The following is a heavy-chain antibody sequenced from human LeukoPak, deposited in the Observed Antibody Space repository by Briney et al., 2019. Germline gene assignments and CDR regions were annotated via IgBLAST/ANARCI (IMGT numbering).Heavy chain of an antibody. Sequence: SETLSLTCTVSGGSISSYYWIWIRQPPGKGLEWIGYIHYSGGITYYNPSLKGRVTISVDTSKNQFSLSLSSVTAADPAVYYCASGGVGATDWYFDLWGRGTLVTVSS. CDR1: GGSISSYY. D-gene: IGHD1-26*01. V-gene: IGHV4-59*12. CDR3: ASGGVGATDWYFDL. CDR2: IHYSGGIT. J-gene: IGHJ2*01.